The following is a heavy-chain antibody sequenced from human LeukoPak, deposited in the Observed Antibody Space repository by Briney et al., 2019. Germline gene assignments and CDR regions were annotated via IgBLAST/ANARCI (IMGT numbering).Heavy chain of an antibody. J-gene: IGHJ6*02. V-gene: IGHV3-48*04. Sequence: GGSLRLSCAASGFTFSGYDMSWVRQAPGKGLEWVSYTSSSSSTIYYADSVKSRFTISRDNAKNSLYLQMNSLRAEDTAVYYCARLRYYGMDVWGQGTTVTVPS. CDR2: TSSSSSTI. CDR3: ARLRYYGMDV. CDR1: GFTFSGYD.